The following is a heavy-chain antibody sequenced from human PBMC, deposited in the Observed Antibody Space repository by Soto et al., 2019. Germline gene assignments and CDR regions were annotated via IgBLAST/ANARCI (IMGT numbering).Heavy chain of an antibody. CDR1: GGSISGHY. J-gene: IGHJ4*02. D-gene: IGHD6-19*01. Sequence: PSETLSLTCTVSGGSISGHYWIWIRQPPGKGLEWIGYIFYSGSTNYNPSLKSRVTISVDTTKNQFSLKLSSVTAADTAVYYCARVGSSGWAPDYWGQGTLVTV. CDR3: ARVGSSGWAPDY. CDR2: IFYSGST. V-gene: IGHV4-59*11.